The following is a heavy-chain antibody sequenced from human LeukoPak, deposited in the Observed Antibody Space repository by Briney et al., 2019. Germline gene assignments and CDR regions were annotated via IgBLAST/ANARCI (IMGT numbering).Heavy chain of an antibody. Sequence: HTGGSLRLSCAASGFTFSSYWMNWVRQAPGKGLVFVSRVNTDGNNTNYADSVKGRFTISTDNAKNTLYLQMDSLRAEDTARYYCARAARWSFDSWGLGSLVTVSS. V-gene: IGHV3-74*01. CDR1: GFTFSSYW. J-gene: IGHJ4*02. D-gene: IGHD2-15*01. CDR3: ARAARWSFDS. CDR2: VNTDGNNT.